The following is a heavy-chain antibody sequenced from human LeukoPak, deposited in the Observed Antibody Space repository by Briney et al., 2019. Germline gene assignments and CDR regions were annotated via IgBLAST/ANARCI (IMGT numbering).Heavy chain of an antibody. V-gene: IGHV4-59*01. CDR2: IYYSGST. CDR3: ARISGSYWNYFDY. D-gene: IGHD1-26*01. CDR1: GGSISSYY. J-gene: IGHJ4*02. Sequence: SETLSLTCTVSGGSISSYYWSWIRQPPGKGLEWIGYIYYSGSTNYNPSLKSRVTISVDTSKNQFSLKLSSVTAADTAVYYCARISGSYWNYFDYWAREPWSPSPQ.